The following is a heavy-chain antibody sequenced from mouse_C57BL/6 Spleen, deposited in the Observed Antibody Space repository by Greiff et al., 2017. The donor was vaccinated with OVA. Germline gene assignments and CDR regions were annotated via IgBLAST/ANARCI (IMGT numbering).Heavy chain of an antibody. CDR1: GYTFTDYY. CDR3: ARRGALYYGFAY. D-gene: IGHD2-1*01. CDR2: INPNNGGT. J-gene: IGHJ3*01. Sequence: EVQLQQSGPELVKPGASVKISCKASGYTFTDYYMNWVKQSHGKSLEWIGDINPNNGGTSYNQKFKGKATLTVDKSSSTAYMELRSLTSEDSAVYYCARRGALYYGFAYWGQGTLVTVSA. V-gene: IGHV1-26*01.